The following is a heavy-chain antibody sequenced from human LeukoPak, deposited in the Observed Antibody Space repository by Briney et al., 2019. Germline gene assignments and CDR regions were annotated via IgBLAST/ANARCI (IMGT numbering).Heavy chain of an antibody. V-gene: IGHV3-13*04. CDR3: ARRGKNSGWLSGSAFDI. D-gene: IGHD5-12*01. J-gene: IGHJ3*02. Sequence: PGGSLRLSCAASGFTFSSYDMHWVRQATGKGLEWVSAIGTAGDTYYPGSVKGRFTISRDNAKNSLYLQMNSLRAEDTALYYCARRGKNSGWLSGSAFDIWGQGTLVTVSS. CDR2: IGTAGDT. CDR1: GFTFSSYD.